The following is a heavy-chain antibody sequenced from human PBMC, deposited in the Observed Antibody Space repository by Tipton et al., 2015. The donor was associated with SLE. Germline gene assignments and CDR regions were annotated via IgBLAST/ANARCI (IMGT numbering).Heavy chain of an antibody. J-gene: IGHJ4*02. CDR3: VKDTPRQPLYY. Sequence: SLRLSCAASGFSFGSYGMHWVRQAPGKGLEWVAVVWYDGSNTAYADSVRGRFTISRDNSKNTLYLEMNSLTVEDSALYYCVKDTPRQPLYYWGQGTLVTVSS. CDR1: GFSFGSYG. CDR2: VWYDGSNT. V-gene: IGHV3-30*18.